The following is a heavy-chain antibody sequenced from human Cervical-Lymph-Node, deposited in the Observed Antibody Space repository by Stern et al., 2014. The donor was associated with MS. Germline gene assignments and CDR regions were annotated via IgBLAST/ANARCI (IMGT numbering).Heavy chain of an antibody. CDR3: ARGQCIVVVVAATLDYYGMDV. D-gene: IGHD2-15*01. J-gene: IGHJ6*02. V-gene: IGHV1-69*01. Sequence: QVQLVQSGAEVKKPGSSVKVSCKASGGTFSSYAISWVRQAPGQGLEWMGGIIPIFGTANYAQKFQGRVTITADESTRTSYMELRSLRAEDTAVYYCARGQCIVVVVAATLDYYGMDVWGQGTTVTVSS. CDR2: IIPIFGTA. CDR1: GGTFSSYA.